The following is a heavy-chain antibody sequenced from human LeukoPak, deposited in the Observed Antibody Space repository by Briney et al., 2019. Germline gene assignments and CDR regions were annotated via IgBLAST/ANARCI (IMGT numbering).Heavy chain of an antibody. CDR2: INPNSDGT. V-gene: IGHV1-2*06. J-gene: IGHJ4*02. CDR3: ALTYYYDSSGYYYTFDY. CDR1: GYTFTGYY. D-gene: IGHD3-22*01. Sequence: ASVKVSCKASGYTFTGYYMHWVRQAPGQGLEWMGRINPNSDGTNYAQKFQGRVTMTRDTSISTAYMELSRLRSDDTAVYYCALTYYYDSSGYYYTFDYWGQGTLVTVSS.